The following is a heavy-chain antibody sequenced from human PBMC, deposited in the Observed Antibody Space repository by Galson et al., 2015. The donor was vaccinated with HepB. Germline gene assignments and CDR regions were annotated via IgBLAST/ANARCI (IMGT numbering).Heavy chain of an antibody. J-gene: IGHJ6*02. D-gene: IGHD4-17*01. V-gene: IGHV4-4*02. Sequence: ETLSLTCAVSGGSISSSNWWSWVRQPPGKGLEWIGEIYHSGSTNYNPSLKSRVTISVDKSKNQFSLKLSSVTAADTAVYYCARVPGGPTVSIYYGMDVWGQGTTVTVSS. CDR1: GGSISSSNW. CDR3: ARVPGGPTVSIYYGMDV. CDR2: IYHSGST.